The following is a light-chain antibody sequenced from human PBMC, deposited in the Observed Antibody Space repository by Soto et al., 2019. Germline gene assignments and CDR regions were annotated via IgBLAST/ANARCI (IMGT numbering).Light chain of an antibody. V-gene: IGLV7-43*01. Sequence: QAVVTQEPSLTVSPGGTVTLTCASSAGAVTSGYYANWLQQRPGQAPRALIYSTSEKHSWTPARFSGSLLGGKAALTLSAVQPEGGGYYYCLLYYGGAQVLFGGGTKLTVL. J-gene: IGLJ2*01. CDR2: STS. CDR1: AGAVTSGYY. CDR3: LLYYGGAQVL.